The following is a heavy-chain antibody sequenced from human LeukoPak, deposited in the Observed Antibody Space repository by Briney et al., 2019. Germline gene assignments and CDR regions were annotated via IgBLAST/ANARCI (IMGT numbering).Heavy chain of an antibody. CDR3: ARAEWYQLHHHYFDY. CDR2: IIPIFGTA. J-gene: IGHJ4*02. Sequence: GASVKVSCKASGGTFSSYAISWVRQAPGQGLEWMGGIIPIFGTANYAQKFQGRVTITTDESTSTAYMELSSLRSEDTAVYYCARAEWYQLHHHYFDYWGQGTLVTVSS. V-gene: IGHV1-69*05. D-gene: IGHD2-2*01. CDR1: GGTFSSYA.